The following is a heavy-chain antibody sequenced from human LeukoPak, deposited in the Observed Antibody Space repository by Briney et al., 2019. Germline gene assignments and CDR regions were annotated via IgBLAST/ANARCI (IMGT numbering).Heavy chain of an antibody. J-gene: IGHJ2*01. CDR1: GGSISSYY. CDR3: ASQQLATGWYFDL. CDR2: IYYSGST. Sequence: PSETLSLTCTVSGGSISSYYWSWIRQPPGKGLEWIGYIYYSGSTNYNPSLKSRVTISVDTSKNQFSLKLSSVTAADTAVYYCASQQLATGWYFDLWGRGTLVTVSS. V-gene: IGHV4-59*01. D-gene: IGHD6-13*01.